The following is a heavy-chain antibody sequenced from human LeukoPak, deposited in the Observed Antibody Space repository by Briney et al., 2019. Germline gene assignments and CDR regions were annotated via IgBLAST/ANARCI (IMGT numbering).Heavy chain of an antibody. CDR1: GFTFSSYT. J-gene: IGHJ4*02. V-gene: IGHV3-21*01. Sequence: PGGSLRLSCAASGFTFSSYTMNWVRQAPGEGLEWVSSIRSSGSYIFYADSVKGRFTISRDNAENSLYLQMNSLKAEDTAVYYCARGVQIDCWGQGTLVTVSS. CDR2: IRSSGSYI. CDR3: ARGVQIDC.